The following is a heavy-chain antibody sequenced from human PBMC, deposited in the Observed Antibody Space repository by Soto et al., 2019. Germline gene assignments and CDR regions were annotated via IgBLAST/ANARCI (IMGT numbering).Heavy chain of an antibody. V-gene: IGHV3-30*03. D-gene: IGHD6-19*01. CDR3: ARDGKQYSSGWYFDY. CDR2: ISSDATSK. CDR1: GFTFNTYG. Sequence: GGSLRLSCAASGFTFNTYGVHWVRQAPGKGLEWVALISSDATSKFYGDSVKGRFTISRDNPKNTLYLQMNSLRAEDTAVYYCARDGKQYSSGWYFDYWGQGTLVTVSS. J-gene: IGHJ4*02.